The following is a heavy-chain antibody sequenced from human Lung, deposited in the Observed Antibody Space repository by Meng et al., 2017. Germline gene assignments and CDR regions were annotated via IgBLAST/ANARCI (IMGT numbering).Heavy chain of an antibody. Sequence: QVQLVQSGAQIKKPGASVKVSCKASADTFANYAISWVRQDPGQGLEWMGRISTHNGNTNYALKLQGRVTVTTDTSTSTAYMELRNLRSDDTAIYYCATARFSFLLGFDYWGQGTLVTVSS. D-gene: IGHD2-8*02. CDR1: ADTFANYA. CDR3: ATARFSFLLGFDY. V-gene: IGHV1-18*01. J-gene: IGHJ4*02. CDR2: ISTHNGNT.